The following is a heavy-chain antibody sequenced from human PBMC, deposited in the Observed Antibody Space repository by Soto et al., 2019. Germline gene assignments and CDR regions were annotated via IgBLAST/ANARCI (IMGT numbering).Heavy chain of an antibody. Sequence: ASVKVSCKASGYTFTSYDINWVRQSTGQGLEWMGWMNAHSGNTGYAQKFQGRVPMTRNTSISTAYMELSSLRSEDTAVYYCAREGAGAGFDYWGQGTLVTVSS. J-gene: IGHJ4*02. D-gene: IGHD6-19*01. V-gene: IGHV1-8*01. CDR1: GYTFTSYD. CDR3: AREGAGAGFDY. CDR2: MNAHSGNT.